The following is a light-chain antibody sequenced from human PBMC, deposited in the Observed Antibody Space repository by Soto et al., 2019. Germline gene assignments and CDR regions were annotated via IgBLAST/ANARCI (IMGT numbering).Light chain of an antibody. V-gene: IGKV3-15*01. CDR2: GAS. Sequence: EIVLTQSPGTLSLSPGERATLSCRASQSVGSNLAWYQQKAGQAPRLLIYGASTRATGIPARFSGSGSGTEFTLTISSLHSEDFAVYYCQQYNDWPPWTFGQGTKVDIK. CDR3: QQYNDWPPWT. J-gene: IGKJ1*01. CDR1: QSVGSN.